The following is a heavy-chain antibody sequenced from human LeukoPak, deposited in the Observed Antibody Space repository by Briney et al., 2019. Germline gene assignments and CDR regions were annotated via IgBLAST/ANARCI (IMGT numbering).Heavy chain of an antibody. V-gene: IGHV3-7*01. CDR2: IKQDGSEK. D-gene: IGHD3-22*01. CDR3: ARDSSSDQTSITMIVVVSMDV. Sequence: GGSLRLSCAASGFTFSTYWMSWVRQAPGKGLEWVANIKQDGSEKYYVDSVEGRFTISRDNAKNSLYLQMNSLRAEDTAVYYCARDSSSDQTSITMIVVVSMDVWGKGTTVTVSS. J-gene: IGHJ6*03. CDR1: GFTFSTYW.